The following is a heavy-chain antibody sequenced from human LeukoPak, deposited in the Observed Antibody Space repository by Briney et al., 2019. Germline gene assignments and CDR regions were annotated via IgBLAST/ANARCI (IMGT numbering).Heavy chain of an antibody. D-gene: IGHD5-18*01. V-gene: IGHV1-69*10. Sequence: ASVKVSCKASGGTFSSYAISWVRQAPGQGLEWMGGIIPILGTANYAQKFQGRVTITADKSTSTAYMELSSLRSEDTAVYYCAREDTAMVMDVWGKGTTVTVSS. CDR2: IIPILGTA. CDR3: AREDTAMVMDV. CDR1: GGTFSSYA. J-gene: IGHJ6*04.